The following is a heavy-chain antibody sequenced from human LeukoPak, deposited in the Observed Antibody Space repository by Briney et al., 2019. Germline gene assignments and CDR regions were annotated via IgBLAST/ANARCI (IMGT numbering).Heavy chain of an antibody. Sequence: GASVKVSCKASGYTFTNYGISWVRQAPGQGLEWMGWINPNSGGTNYAQKFQGRVTMTRDTSISTAYMELSRLRSDDTAVYYCARGPRGYSYHFDYWGQGTLVTVSS. CDR2: INPNSGGT. CDR1: GYTFTNYG. D-gene: IGHD5-18*01. J-gene: IGHJ4*02. V-gene: IGHV1-2*02. CDR3: ARGPRGYSYHFDY.